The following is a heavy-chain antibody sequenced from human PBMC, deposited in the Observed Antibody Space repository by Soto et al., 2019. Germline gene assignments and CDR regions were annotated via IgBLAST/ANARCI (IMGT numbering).Heavy chain of an antibody. CDR3: ARDNIVVVTARNPRSYGMDV. V-gene: IGHV4-59*01. Sequence: PSETLSLTCTVSGGSISSYYWSWIRQPPGKGLEWIGYIYYSGSTNYNPSLKSRVTISVDTSKNQFSLKLSSVTAADTAVYYCARDNIVVVTARNPRSYGMDVWGQGTTVTVS. CDR2: IYYSGST. D-gene: IGHD2-21*02. J-gene: IGHJ6*02. CDR1: GGSISSYY.